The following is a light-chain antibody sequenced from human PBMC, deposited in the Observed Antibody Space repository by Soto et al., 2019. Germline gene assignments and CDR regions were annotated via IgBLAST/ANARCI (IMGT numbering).Light chain of an antibody. CDR1: SSDVGGYNY. J-gene: IGLJ1*01. CDR3: SSYAGSNNFGV. Sequence: QSALTQPPSASVSPGQLVTISCTGTSSDVGGYNYVSWYQQHPGKAPKLMIYEVSKRPSGVPDRFSGSKSGNTASLTVSGLQAEDEADYYCSSYAGSNNFGVFGAGTKVTVL. V-gene: IGLV2-8*01. CDR2: EVS.